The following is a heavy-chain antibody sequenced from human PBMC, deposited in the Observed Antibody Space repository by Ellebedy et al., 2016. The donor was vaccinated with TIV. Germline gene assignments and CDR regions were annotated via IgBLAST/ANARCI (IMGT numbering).Heavy chain of an antibody. J-gene: IGHJ6*02. CDR2: INPNSGGT. CDR1: GYTFTGYY. Sequence: ASVKVSCXASGYTFTGYYMHWVRQAPGQGLEWMGWINPNSGGTNYAQKFQGWVTMTRDTSISTAYMELSRLRSDDTAVYYCARGSAPSLGMDVWGQGTTVTVSS. V-gene: IGHV1-2*04. D-gene: IGHD2-15*01. CDR3: ARGSAPSLGMDV.